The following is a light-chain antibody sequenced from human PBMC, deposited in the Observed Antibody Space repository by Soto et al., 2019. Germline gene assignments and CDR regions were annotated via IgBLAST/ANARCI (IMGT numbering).Light chain of an antibody. Sequence: QSVLTQPPSVSGAPGQRVAISCTGSSSNIGAGHDVHWYQQLPGTAPKLLIYNNNNRPSGVPDRFSGSQSGTSASLAITGLQAEDEADYYCQSYDSRLSGSVFGGGTKLTVL. V-gene: IGLV1-40*01. CDR2: NNN. CDR1: SSNIGAGHD. J-gene: IGLJ3*02. CDR3: QSYDSRLSGSV.